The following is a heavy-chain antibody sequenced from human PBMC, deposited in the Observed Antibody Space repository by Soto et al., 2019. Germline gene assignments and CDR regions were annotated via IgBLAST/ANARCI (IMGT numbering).Heavy chain of an antibody. CDR2: IDGSGTTK. V-gene: IGHV3-48*03. CDR3: ARGCGRFNY. J-gene: IGHJ4*02. CDR1: GFTFNDFE. Sequence: EVQLLESGGGLVQPGGSLRLSCGVSGFTFNDFEMNWVRQAPGKGLEWLAYIDGSGTTKKYADSVRGRFTISRDNPNNSMLLEMSSQSAADAAIYYCARGCGRFNYWGQGTLVSVSS.